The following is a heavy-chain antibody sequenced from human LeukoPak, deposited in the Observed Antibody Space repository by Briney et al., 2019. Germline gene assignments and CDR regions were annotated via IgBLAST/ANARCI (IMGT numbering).Heavy chain of an antibody. V-gene: IGHV3-43*02. D-gene: IGHD2-15*01. CDR1: GFTFDDYA. CDR3: AKVAARGPIPDY. J-gene: IGHJ4*02. Sequence: GGSLRLSCAACGFTFDDYAMHWVRQAPGKGLEWVSLISGDGGSTYYADSVKGRFTISRDNSKNSLYLQMNSLRTEDTALYYCAKVAARGPIPDYWGQGTLVTVSS. CDR2: ISGDGGST.